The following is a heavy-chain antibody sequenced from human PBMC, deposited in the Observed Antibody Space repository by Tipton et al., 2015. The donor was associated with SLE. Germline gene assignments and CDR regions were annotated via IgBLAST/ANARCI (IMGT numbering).Heavy chain of an antibody. D-gene: IGHD1-26*01. CDR3: AREVVGADDAFDI. J-gene: IGHJ3*02. CDR2: IYYSGST. Sequence: TLSLTCTVSGGPISSYYWSWIRQPPGKGLEWIGYIYYSGSTNYSPSLKSRVTISVDTSKNQFSLKLSSVTAADTAVYYCAREVVGADDAFDIWGQGTMVTVSS. V-gene: IGHV4-59*01. CDR1: GGPISSYY.